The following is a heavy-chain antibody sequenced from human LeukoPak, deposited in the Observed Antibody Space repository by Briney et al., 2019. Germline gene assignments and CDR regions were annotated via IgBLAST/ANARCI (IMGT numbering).Heavy chain of an antibody. CDR2: IYSGGST. CDR1: GFTVSSNY. J-gene: IGHJ4*02. CDR3: ARGRIVGATTSFYFDY. V-gene: IGHV3-53*01. D-gene: IGHD1-26*01. Sequence: GALRLSCAASGFTVSSNYMSWVRQAPGKGLEWVSVIYSGGSTYYADSVKGRFTISRDNSKNTLYLQMNSLRAEDTAAYYCARGRIVGATTSFYFDYWGQGTLVTVSS.